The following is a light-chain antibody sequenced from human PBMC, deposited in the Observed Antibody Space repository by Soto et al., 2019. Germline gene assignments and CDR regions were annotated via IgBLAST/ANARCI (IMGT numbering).Light chain of an antibody. CDR1: QSVSSSY. CDR3: QRYGSSLT. Sequence: EIVLTQSPGTLSLSPGERATLSCRASQSVSSSYLAWYQQKPGQAPRLLIYGASSRATGIPDRFSGSGSGTDFTLTISRLEPEDFAVYHWQRYGSSLTFGRGTKVEIK. V-gene: IGKV3-20*01. J-gene: IGKJ4*01. CDR2: GAS.